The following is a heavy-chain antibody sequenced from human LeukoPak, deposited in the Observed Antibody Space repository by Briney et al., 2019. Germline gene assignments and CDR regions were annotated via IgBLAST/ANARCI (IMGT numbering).Heavy chain of an antibody. V-gene: IGHV3-74*01. J-gene: IGHJ3*02. D-gene: IGHD3-3*01. CDR2: INTDGSST. Sequence: GGSLRLSCAASGFTVSSNYMSWVRQAPGKGLVWVSHINTDGSSTRYADSVKGRFTISRDNAKSTLYLQMNSLRAEDTAVYYCARDGTYYDFWSGPGKAFDIWGQGTMVTVSS. CDR3: ARDGTYYDFWSGPGKAFDI. CDR1: GFTVSSNY.